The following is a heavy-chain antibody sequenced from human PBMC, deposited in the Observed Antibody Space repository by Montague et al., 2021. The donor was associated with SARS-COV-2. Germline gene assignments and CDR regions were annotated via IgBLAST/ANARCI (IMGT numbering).Heavy chain of an antibody. D-gene: IGHD6-13*01. CDR1: GGSFSGYY. CDR3: ARGRYSSSWYGTKYYFDY. J-gene: IGHJ4*02. CDR2: ITHSGST. V-gene: IGHV4-34*01. Sequence: SETLSLTCAVYGGSFSGYYWSWIRQPPGKGLEWIGEITHSGSTNYNPSLKSRVTISLDTSTNQFSLKLSSVTAADTAMYYCARGRYSSSWYGTKYYFDYWGQGTLATVSS.